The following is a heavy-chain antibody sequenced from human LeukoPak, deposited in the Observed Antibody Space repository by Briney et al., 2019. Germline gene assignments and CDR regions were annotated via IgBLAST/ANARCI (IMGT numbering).Heavy chain of an antibody. V-gene: IGHV4-4*07. CDR3: AKHRYSSSTIYYFDS. CDR1: GGSITTYY. Sequence: PSETLSLTCSVSGGSITTYYWSWIRQPAGKGLEWIGRINTSGSTNYNPSLKSRVTMSVDTSKNQFSLKLSSVTAADTAVYYCAKHRYSSSTIYYFDSWGQGTLVTVSS. D-gene: IGHD6-6*01. J-gene: IGHJ4*02. CDR2: INTSGST.